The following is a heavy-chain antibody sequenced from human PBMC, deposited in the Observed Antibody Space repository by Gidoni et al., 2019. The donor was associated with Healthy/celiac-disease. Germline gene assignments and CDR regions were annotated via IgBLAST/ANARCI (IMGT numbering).Heavy chain of an antibody. V-gene: IGHV3-23*01. D-gene: IGHD4-17*01. Sequence: EVQLLESGGGLVQPGGYLRLSRAAAGFTFSSYAMSWVGQAPGKGLKWVSAISGSGGSAYYADTVKGRFTISRDNSKNTLYLQMNSLRAEDTAVYYCAKDTYGDYSYFDYWGQGTLVTVSS. CDR3: AKDTYGDYSYFDY. CDR1: GFTFSSYA. CDR2: ISGSGGSA. J-gene: IGHJ4*02.